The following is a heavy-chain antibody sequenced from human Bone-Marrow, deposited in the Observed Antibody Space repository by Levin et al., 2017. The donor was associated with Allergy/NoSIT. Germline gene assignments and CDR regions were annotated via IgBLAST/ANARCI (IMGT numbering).Heavy chain of an antibody. D-gene: IGHD1-26*01. J-gene: IGHJ4*02. CDR3: ARGYSGSYYRLDYFDH. CDR2: IYGGGDT. V-gene: IGHV3-53*01. CDR1: GFTIAHYY. Sequence: ASVKVSCVASGFTIAHYYMAWVRQAPGKGLECVSFIYGGGDTNYADSVKGRFTISRDTSKETLYLQMNSLRAEDTAVYYCARGYSGSYYRLDYFDHWGQGTLVTVSS.